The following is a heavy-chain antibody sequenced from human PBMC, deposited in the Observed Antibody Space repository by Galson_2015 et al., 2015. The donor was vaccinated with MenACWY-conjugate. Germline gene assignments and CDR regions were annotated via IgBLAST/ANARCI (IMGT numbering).Heavy chain of an antibody. V-gene: IGHV3-74*01. J-gene: IGHJ3*02. D-gene: IGHD1-26*01. CDR3: SRGGEAKLIIVGGISDI. CDR1: GFTFSNYW. Sequence: SLRLSCAASGFTFSNYWMHWVRQGPGKGLEWLSRIDNDGNRITYADSVKGRFTISRDNAKNTLYLQINSVRADDTAVYYYSRGGEAKLIIVGGISDIWGQGTTVTVSS. CDR2: IDNDGNRI.